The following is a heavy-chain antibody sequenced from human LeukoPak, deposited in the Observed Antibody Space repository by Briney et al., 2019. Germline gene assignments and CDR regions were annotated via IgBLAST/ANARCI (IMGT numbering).Heavy chain of an antibody. J-gene: IGHJ6*02. CDR2: IYYSGST. V-gene: IGHV4-61*01. CDR1: GGSVSSGSYY. Sequence: SETLSLTRTVSGGSVSSGSYYWSWIRQPPGKGLEWIGYIYYSGSTNYNPSLKSRVTISVDTSKNQFSLKLSSVTAADTAVYYCARVRYGMDVWGQGTTVTVSS. CDR3: ARVRYGMDV.